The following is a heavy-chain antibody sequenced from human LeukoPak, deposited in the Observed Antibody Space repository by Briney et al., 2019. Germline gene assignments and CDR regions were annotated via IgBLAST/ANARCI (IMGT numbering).Heavy chain of an antibody. CDR2: ISYDGSNR. Sequence: GGSLRLSCVASGFSFSSYGMHWVRQAPGKGLEWEAFISYDGSNRYYVDSVKGRFTISRDNSKNTLYLQMNSLRPEDTAVYYCAKVRGPGEVSGWYYFDSWGQGTLVTVSS. V-gene: IGHV3-30*18. CDR1: GFSFSSYG. J-gene: IGHJ4*02. D-gene: IGHD6-19*01. CDR3: AKVRGPGEVSGWYYFDS.